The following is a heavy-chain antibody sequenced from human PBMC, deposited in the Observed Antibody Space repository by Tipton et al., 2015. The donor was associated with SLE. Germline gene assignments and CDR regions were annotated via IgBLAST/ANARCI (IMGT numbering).Heavy chain of an antibody. CDR2: IYTSGST. D-gene: IGHD3-10*01. J-gene: IGHJ3*02. CDR1: GGSISSYY. V-gene: IGHV4-4*07. Sequence: TLSLTCTVSGGSISSYYWSWIRQPAGKGLEWIGRIYTSGSTNYNPSLKSRVTMSVGTSKNQFSLKLSSVTAADTAVYYCARDGGSGSMSDAFDIWGQGTMVTVSS. CDR3: ARDGGSGSMSDAFDI.